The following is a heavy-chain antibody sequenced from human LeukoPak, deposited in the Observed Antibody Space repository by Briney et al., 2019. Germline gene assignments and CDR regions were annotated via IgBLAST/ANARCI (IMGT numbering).Heavy chain of an antibody. CDR2: ISAYNGNT. CDR3: ARDTLDYGDYVGHDAFDI. D-gene: IGHD4-17*01. CDR1: GYTFSTYG. J-gene: IGHJ3*02. Sequence: ASVKVSCKASGYTFSTYGISWVRQAPGQGLEWMGWISAYNGNTNYAQKVQGRVTMTTDTSTSTAYMELRSLRSDDTAVYYCARDTLDYGDYVGHDAFDIWGQGTMVTVSS. V-gene: IGHV1-18*01.